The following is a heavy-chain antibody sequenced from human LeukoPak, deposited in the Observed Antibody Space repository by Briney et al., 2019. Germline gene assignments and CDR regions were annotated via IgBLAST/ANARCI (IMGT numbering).Heavy chain of an antibody. CDR1: GFTFSNYW. CDR3: AELGITMIGGV. Sequence: GRSLRLSCAASGFTFSNYWMHWVCQAPGKGLVRVSRINSDGRSTNYADSVKGRFTISRDNAKNSLYLQMNSLRAEDTAVYYCAELGITMIGGVWGKGTTVTISS. V-gene: IGHV3-74*01. CDR2: INSDGRST. D-gene: IGHD3-10*02. J-gene: IGHJ6*04.